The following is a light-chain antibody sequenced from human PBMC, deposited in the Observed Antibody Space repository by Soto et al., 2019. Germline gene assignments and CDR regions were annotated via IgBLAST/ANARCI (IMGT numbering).Light chain of an antibody. CDR3: SSYTSKNTLV. Sequence: QSALTQAASVSGSPGQSITISCTGTSSDVGGYKYVSWYQQHAGKAPKLVIFEVDNRPSGVSNRFSGSRSGSTASLTTSGLQAEDEADYYCSSYTSKNTLVFGGGTKLTVL. J-gene: IGLJ2*01. CDR2: EVD. V-gene: IGLV2-14*01. CDR1: SSDVGGYKY.